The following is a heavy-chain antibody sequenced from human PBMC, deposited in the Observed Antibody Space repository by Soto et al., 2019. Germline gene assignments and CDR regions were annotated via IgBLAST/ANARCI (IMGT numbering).Heavy chain of an antibody. Sequence: PGGSLRLSCAASGFTFDDYTMHWVRQRPGKGLEWVSLVSWDSSNRIYADSVKGRFTISRDNINNSLFLQMNSLRTEDTAVYFCVKGASGAGFVFDLWGIGTKVTVSS. CDR2: VSWDSSNR. CDR1: GFTFDDYT. V-gene: IGHV3-43*01. J-gene: IGHJ3*01. CDR3: VKGASGAGFVFDL. D-gene: IGHD3-16*01.